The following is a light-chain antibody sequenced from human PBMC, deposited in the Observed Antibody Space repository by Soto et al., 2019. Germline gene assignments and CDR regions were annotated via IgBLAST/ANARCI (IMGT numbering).Light chain of an antibody. V-gene: IGKV3-15*01. Sequence: EIVMTQSPATLSVSPGERATLSCRASHRVSSYLAWYQQKPGQAPRLLIYATSTRATGIPARFSGSGSGTEFTLTISSLQAEDVAVYYCHQYYRSPHTFGGGTKLEIK. CDR3: HQYYRSPHT. J-gene: IGKJ2*01. CDR2: ATS. CDR1: HRVSSY.